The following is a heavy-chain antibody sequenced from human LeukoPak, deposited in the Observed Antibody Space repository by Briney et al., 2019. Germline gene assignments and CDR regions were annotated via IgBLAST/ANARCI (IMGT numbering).Heavy chain of an antibody. CDR1: GYTFTSYY. Sequence: ASVKVSFKASGYTFTSYYMHWVRQAPGQGLEWMGWINPNSGGTNYAQKFQGRVTMTRDTSISTAYMELSRLRSDDTAVYYCARELVDIVATSYFDIWGQGTMVTVSS. V-gene: IGHV1-2*02. J-gene: IGHJ3*02. CDR3: ARELVDIVATSYFDI. D-gene: IGHD5-12*01. CDR2: INPNSGGT.